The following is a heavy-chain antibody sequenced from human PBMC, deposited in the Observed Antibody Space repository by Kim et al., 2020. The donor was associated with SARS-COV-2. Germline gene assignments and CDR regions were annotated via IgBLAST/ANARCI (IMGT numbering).Heavy chain of an antibody. D-gene: IGHD5-12*01. CDR2: ISAYNGNT. V-gene: IGHV1-18*01. CDR1: GYTFTSYG. J-gene: IGHJ4*02. CDR3: ARDRHPPLIVANVFDY. Sequence: ASVKVSCKASGYTFTSYGISWVRQAPGQGLEWMGWISAYNGNTNYAQKLQGRVTMTTDTSTSTAYMELRSLRSDDTAVYYCARDRHPPLIVANVFDYWGQGTLVTVSS.